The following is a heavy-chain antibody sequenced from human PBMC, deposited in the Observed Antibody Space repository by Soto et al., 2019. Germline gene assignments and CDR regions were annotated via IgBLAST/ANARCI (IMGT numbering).Heavy chain of an antibody. J-gene: IGHJ4*02. D-gene: IGHD1-26*01. CDR3: VRDSGSYSGSDY. V-gene: IGHV4-39*01. CDR2: IHYSGST. Sequence: SETLSLTCTVSGDSIGTTHSYWAWIRQSPGKGLEWIGNIHYSGSTYYMPSLRSRVTLSVDTSKNQFSLRLTSVTAEDTAVYYCVRDSGSYSGSDYWGQGTLVTVSS. CDR1: GDSIGTTHSY.